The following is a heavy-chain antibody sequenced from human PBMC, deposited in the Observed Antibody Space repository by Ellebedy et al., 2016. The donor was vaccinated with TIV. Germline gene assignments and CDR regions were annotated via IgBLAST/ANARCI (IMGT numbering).Heavy chain of an antibody. CDR2: IAHSGNT. Sequence: SETLSLXCAVPGGSISSRNYWSWVRQPPGEGLEWIGEIAHSGNTKYNPSLESRVAISMDKSGNQFSLKVSSVTAADTAVYYCARSSGYFSLDYWGQGALVIVSS. V-gene: IGHV4-4*02. CDR3: ARSSGYFSLDY. D-gene: IGHD3-22*01. J-gene: IGHJ4*02. CDR1: GGSISSRNY.